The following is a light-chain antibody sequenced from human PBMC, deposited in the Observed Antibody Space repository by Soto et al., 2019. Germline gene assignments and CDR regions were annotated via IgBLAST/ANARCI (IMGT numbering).Light chain of an antibody. CDR3: QQGHNAPRI. V-gene: IGKV1-39*01. CDR1: QSISSY. CDR2: DAS. J-gene: IGKJ4*01. Sequence: DIQMTQSPSSLSASVGDSVTITCRASQSISSYLIWYQQKPGKAPQLLIYDASTLQSGVPSRFSGSGSGTEFTLTIRSLQPDDFATYYCQQGHNAPRIFGGGTKVEIK.